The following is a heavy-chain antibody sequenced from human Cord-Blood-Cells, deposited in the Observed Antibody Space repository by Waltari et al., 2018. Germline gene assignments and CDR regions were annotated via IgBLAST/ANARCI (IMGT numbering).Heavy chain of an antibody. CDR2: ISGSGGST. Sequence: EVQLLESGGGLVQPGGSLSLSCAASGFPFSSYAMSWVRQAPGKGLEWVSAISGSGGSTYYADSVKGRFTISRDNSKNTLYLQMNSLRAEDTAVYYCAKDITIFGVVIIDYWGQGTLVTVSS. J-gene: IGHJ4*02. V-gene: IGHV3-23*01. CDR1: GFPFSSYA. CDR3: AKDITIFGVVIIDY. D-gene: IGHD3-3*01.